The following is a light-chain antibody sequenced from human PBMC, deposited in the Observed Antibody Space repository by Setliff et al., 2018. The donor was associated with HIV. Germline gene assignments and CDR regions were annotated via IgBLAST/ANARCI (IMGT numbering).Light chain of an antibody. V-gene: IGLV2-14*03. CDR1: SSDVGGHNY. J-gene: IGLJ1*01. CDR2: DIV. CDR3: SSFTTTNTPSV. Sequence: QSALTQPASVSGSPGQSITMSCTGTSSDVGGHNYVSWYQQHPGKAPKLIIYDIVNRPSGVSDRFSGSKSGNTASLTISGLQTEDEADYYCSSFTTTNTPSVFGTGTKVTVL.